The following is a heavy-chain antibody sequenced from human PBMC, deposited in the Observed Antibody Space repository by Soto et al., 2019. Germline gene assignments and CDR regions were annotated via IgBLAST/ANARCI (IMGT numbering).Heavy chain of an antibody. V-gene: IGHV5-51*01. CDR2: IYPGDSDT. CDR1: GYSFTCYW. CDR3: ARHPSGSYYYYYGMDV. Sequence: GESLKISCNGSGYSFTCYWIGWVRQMPGKGLEWMGIIYPGDSDTRSSPSFQGQLTISADKSISTAYLQWSSPKASDTAMYYCARHPSGSYYYYYGMDVWGQGTTVTVS. J-gene: IGHJ6*02. D-gene: IGHD3-10*01.